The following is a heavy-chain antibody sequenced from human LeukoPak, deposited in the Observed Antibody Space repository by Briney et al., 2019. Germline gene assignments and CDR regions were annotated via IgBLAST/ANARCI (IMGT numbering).Heavy chain of an antibody. Sequence: PSETLSLTCTVSGGSISSGGYYWSWIRQHPGKGLEWIGYIYYSGSTYYNPSLKSRVTISVDTSKNQFSLKLTSVTAADTAVYYCAKDIVVVPAAMGGFDYWGQGTLVTVSS. CDR2: IYYSGST. CDR1: GGSISSGGYY. D-gene: IGHD2-2*01. CDR3: AKDIVVVPAAMGGFDY. J-gene: IGHJ4*02. V-gene: IGHV4-31*03.